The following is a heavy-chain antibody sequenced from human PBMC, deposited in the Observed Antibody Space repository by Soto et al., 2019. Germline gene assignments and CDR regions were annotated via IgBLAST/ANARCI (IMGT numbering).Heavy chain of an antibody. CDR1: GFIFSNYG. V-gene: IGHV3-30*02. Sequence: PGGSLRLSCVGAGFIFSNYGMHWVRQAPGKGLEWVAFISYDGSDILYADSVKGRFTISRDNSKSTLFLHMNRPTAEDTAIYFCAIVRVAESPLDHWGQGPLVPVSS. CDR2: ISYDGSDI. J-gene: IGHJ4*02. CDR3: AIVRVAESPLDH. D-gene: IGHD3-10*02.